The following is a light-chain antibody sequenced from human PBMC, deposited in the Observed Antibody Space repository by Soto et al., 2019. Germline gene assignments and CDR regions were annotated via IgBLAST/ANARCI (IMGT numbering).Light chain of an antibody. J-gene: IGKJ1*01. Sequence: ETVLTQSPGTLSLSRGERATLSCRASESVNSNYLAWCQQKPGKAPRLLIYGASNRATGIPDRLSGSGSGTDFTLTIRRLEPEDFAVYYCQQYGSSGTFGQGTKVDI. V-gene: IGKV3-20*01. CDR2: GAS. CDR3: QQYGSSGT. CDR1: ESVNSNY.